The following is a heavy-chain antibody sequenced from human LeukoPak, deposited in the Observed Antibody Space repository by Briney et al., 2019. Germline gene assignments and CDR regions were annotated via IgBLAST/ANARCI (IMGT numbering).Heavy chain of an antibody. D-gene: IGHD3-22*01. CDR1: GGSVSSGSYY. J-gene: IGHJ4*02. V-gene: IGHV4-61*01. CDR3: AKAYYYDSSGYPSFPYD. Sequence: SETLSLTCTVSGGSVSSGSYYWSWIRQPPGKGLEWIGYNYYSGSTNYNPSLKSRVTISVDTSKNQFSLKLSSVTAADTAVYYCAKAYYYDSSGYPSFPYDWGQGTLVTVSS. CDR2: NYYSGST.